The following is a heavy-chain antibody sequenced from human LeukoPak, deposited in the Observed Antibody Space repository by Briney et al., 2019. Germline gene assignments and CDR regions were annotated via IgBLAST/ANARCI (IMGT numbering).Heavy chain of an antibody. CDR1: GYTFTGYY. CDR2: INPNSGGGT. Sequence: ASVKVSCKASGYTFTGYYMHWVRQAPGQGLEWMGWINPNSGGGTNYAQKLQGRVTMTRDTSISTVYMELSSLRSDDTAVYYCAREINSYSGSYFNYWGQGTLVTVSS. D-gene: IGHD1-26*01. CDR3: AREINSYSGSYFNY. V-gene: IGHV1-2*02. J-gene: IGHJ4*02.